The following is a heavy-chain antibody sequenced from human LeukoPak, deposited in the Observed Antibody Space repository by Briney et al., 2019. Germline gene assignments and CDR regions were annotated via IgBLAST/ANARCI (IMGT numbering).Heavy chain of an antibody. CDR3: ARSGSYCSGGSCYPIYYYYYYGMDV. J-gene: IGHJ6*04. V-gene: IGHV4-4*02. D-gene: IGHD2-15*01. CDR1: GGSISSSNW. Sequence: SETLSLTCAVSGGSISSSNWWSWVRQPPGKGLEWIGEIYHSGSTNYNPSLKSRVTISVDKSMNQFSLKLSSVTAADTAVYYCARSGSYCSGGSCYPIYYYYYYGMDVWAKGPRSPSPQ. CDR2: IYHSGST.